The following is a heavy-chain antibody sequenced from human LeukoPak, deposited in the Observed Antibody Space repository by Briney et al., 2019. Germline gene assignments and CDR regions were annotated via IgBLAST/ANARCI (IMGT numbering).Heavy chain of an antibody. CDR1: GFTFNSFG. Sequence: GGSLRLSCAASGFTFNSFGMHWVRQAPGKGLEWVAFIRFDESYIYYADSVKGRFTISRDNSKNTLYLQMNSLRTEDTAVYYCERDFRATFGGVMASAFDYWGQGTLVTVSP. CDR3: ERDFRATFGGVMASAFDY. V-gene: IGHV3-30*02. D-gene: IGHD3-16*01. CDR2: IRFDESYI. J-gene: IGHJ4*02.